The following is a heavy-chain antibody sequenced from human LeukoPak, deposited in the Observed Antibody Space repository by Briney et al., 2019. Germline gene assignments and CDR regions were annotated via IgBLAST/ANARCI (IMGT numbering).Heavy chain of an antibody. CDR3: ASTYSSGWYDY. Sequence: SETLSLTCAVYGGSFSGYYWSWIRQPPGKGLEWIGYIYYSGSTNYNPSLKSRVTISVDTSKNQFSLKLSSVTAADTAVYYCASTYSSGWYDYWGQGTLVTVSS. V-gene: IGHV4-59*08. CDR2: IYYSGST. D-gene: IGHD6-19*01. CDR1: GGSFSGYY. J-gene: IGHJ4*02.